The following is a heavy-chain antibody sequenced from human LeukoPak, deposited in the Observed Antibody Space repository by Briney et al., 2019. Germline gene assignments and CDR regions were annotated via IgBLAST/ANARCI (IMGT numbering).Heavy chain of an antibody. D-gene: IGHD5-18*01. Sequence: GGSLRLSCAVSGFTFTSYAMAWVRQAPGKGLEWVSGISASGERTYYADSVEGRFTIIRDDSRNTVYLQMNSLRVEDTAEYYCGKVGVGYSYGPPHHWGQGTLVIVSS. J-gene: IGHJ5*02. V-gene: IGHV3-23*01. CDR1: GFTFTSYA. CDR2: ISASGERT. CDR3: GKVGVGYSYGPPHH.